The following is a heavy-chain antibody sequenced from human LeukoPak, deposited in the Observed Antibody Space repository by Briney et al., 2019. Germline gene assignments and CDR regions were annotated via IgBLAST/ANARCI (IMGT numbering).Heavy chain of an antibody. D-gene: IGHD6-13*01. CDR2: ISAYNGNT. CDR3: ARVIAAAGTDYFDS. V-gene: IGHV1-18*01. CDR1: GYTFTSYG. Sequence: SVTVSFKGSGYTFTSYGNSWVRQARGQGGEGMGWISAYNGNTNYAQKLQGRVTMATATSTSTAYMVLRSLTSDDTAVYYCARVIAAAGTDYFDSWGQGTLVTVSS. J-gene: IGHJ4*02.